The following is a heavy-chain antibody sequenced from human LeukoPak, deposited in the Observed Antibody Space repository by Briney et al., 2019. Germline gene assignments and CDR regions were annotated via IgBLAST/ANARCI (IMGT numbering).Heavy chain of an antibody. V-gene: IGHV3-66*01. CDR2: IYSGGST. CDR1: GFTFSSYA. CDR3: ARSGREFFDY. D-gene: IGHD3-10*01. Sequence: GGSLRLSCAASGFTFSSYAMSWVRQAPGKGLEWVSVIYSGGSTYYADSVKGRFTISRDNSKNTLYLQMNSLRAEDTAVYYCARSGREFFDYWGQGTLVTVSS. J-gene: IGHJ4*02.